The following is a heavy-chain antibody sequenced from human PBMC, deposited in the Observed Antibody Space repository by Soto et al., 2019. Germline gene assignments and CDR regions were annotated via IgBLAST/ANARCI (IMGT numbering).Heavy chain of an antibody. CDR3: ARDVAAADY. D-gene: IGHD6-13*01. V-gene: IGHV1-3*01. Sequence: PGESLKISCKGSGYSFTSYWIGWVRQAPGQRLEWMGWINAGNGNTKYSQKFQGRVTITRDTSASTAYMELSSLRSEDTAVYYCARDVAAADYWGQGTLVTVSS. J-gene: IGHJ4*02. CDR2: INAGNGNT. CDR1: GYSFTSYW.